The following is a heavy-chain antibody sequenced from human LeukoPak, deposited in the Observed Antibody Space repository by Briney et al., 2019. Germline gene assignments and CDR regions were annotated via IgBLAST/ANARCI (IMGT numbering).Heavy chain of an antibody. D-gene: IGHD2-21*02. V-gene: IGHV3-7*01. J-gene: IGHJ4*02. CDR2: IKQDGSEK. CDR3: ARDGGHGGDLEN. Sequence: PGGSLRLSCAASGFTFTTYWMHWVRQAPGKGLEWVANIKQDGSEKYYVDSAKGRFTISRDNGKNSVYLQMNSLRADDTAVYYCARDGGHGGDLENWGQGTLVTVST. CDR1: GFTFTTYW.